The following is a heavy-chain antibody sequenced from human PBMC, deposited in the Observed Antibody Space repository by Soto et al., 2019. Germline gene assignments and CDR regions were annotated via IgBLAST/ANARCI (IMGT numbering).Heavy chain of an antibody. CDR2: ISGYNGNT. CDR3: AAPFSSGGDTWFDP. J-gene: IGHJ5*02. D-gene: IGHD6-19*01. V-gene: IGHV1-18*01. Sequence: ASVKVSCKASGYTFTNYGISWVRQAPGQGLQWMGWISGYNGNTNYAQNLQGRVTMTTDKSTSTAYMELRSLRPDDTAMYYCAAPFSSGGDTWFDPWGQGTLVTVSS. CDR1: GYTFTNYG.